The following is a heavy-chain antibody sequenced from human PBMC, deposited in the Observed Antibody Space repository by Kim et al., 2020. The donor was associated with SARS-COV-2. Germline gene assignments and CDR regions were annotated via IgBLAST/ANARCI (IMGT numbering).Heavy chain of an antibody. J-gene: IGHJ5*02. V-gene: IGHV1-46*01. D-gene: IGHD6-6*01. CDR3: ASQYSSSSYWFDP. Sequence: YEQKFQGRVTMTRDTSTSTVYMELSSLRSEDTAVYYCASQYSSSSYWFDPWGQGTLVTVSS.